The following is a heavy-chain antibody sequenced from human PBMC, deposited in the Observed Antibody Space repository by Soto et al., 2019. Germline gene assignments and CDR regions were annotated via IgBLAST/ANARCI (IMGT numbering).Heavy chain of an antibody. D-gene: IGHD5-18*01. CDR2: IDPDSDGT. Sequence: ASVKVSCKASGYTFSGYYMHWVRQAPGQGLEWMGWIDPDSDGTNYAHKFQGWVTMTRDKSISTAYMELSRLRSDDTAVYYCARSERYTYGPFDYWGQGTLVTVPQ. CDR1: GYTFSGYY. CDR3: ARSERYTYGPFDY. V-gene: IGHV1-2*04. J-gene: IGHJ4*02.